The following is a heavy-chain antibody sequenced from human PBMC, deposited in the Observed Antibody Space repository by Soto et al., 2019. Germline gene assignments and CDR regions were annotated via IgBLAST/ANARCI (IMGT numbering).Heavy chain of an antibody. V-gene: IGHV4-30-4*01. J-gene: IGHJ4*02. CDR3: ARNYGPGYTFDY. Sequence: PSETLSLTCTVSGGSISSGDYYWSWIRQPPGKGLEWIGYIYYSGSTYYNPSLKSRVTISVDTSKNQFSLKLSSVTAADTAVYYCARNYGPGYTFDYWGQGTLVTVSS. CDR2: IYYSGST. D-gene: IGHD3-10*01. CDR1: GGSISSGDYY.